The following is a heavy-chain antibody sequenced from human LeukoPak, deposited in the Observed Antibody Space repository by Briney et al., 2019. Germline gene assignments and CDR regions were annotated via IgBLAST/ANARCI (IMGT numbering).Heavy chain of an antibody. CDR3: ARDPDHCSSTSCFSWFDP. CDR2: IWYDGSNK. D-gene: IGHD2-2*01. J-gene: IGHJ5*02. Sequence: GRSLRLSCAASGFTFSSYGMHWVRQAPGKGLEWVAVIWYDGSNKYYADSVKDRFTISRDNSKNTLYLQMNSLRAEDTAVYYCARDPDHCSSTSCFSWFDPWGQGTLVTVSS. CDR1: GFTFSSYG. V-gene: IGHV3-33*01.